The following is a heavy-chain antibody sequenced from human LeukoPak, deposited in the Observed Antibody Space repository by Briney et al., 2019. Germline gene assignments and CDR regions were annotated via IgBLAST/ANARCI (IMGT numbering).Heavy chain of an antibody. D-gene: IGHD3-10*01. CDR3: AKDMAAYYYSSGNIDY. CDR1: GFTFSSYD. Sequence: GGSLRLSCAASGFTFSSYDIHWVRQATGKGLEWVSGIGTAGEIYYPGSVKGRFTISRENAKNSLYLQMNSLRAEDTALYYCAKDMAAYYYSSGNIDYWGQGTLVTVSS. J-gene: IGHJ4*02. V-gene: IGHV3-13*01. CDR2: IGTAGEI.